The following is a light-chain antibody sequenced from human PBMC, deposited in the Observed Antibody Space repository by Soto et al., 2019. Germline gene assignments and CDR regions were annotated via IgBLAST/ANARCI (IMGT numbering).Light chain of an antibody. CDR2: EVS. Sequence: QSVLTRPASVSGSPGQSITISCTGTSSDVGSYNLVSWYQQHPGKAPKLMIYEVSKRPSGVSNRFSGSKSGNTASLTISGLQAEDEADYYCCSYAGSSPYVFGTGTKLTVL. V-gene: IGLV2-23*02. CDR3: CSYAGSSPYV. CDR1: SSDVGSYNL. J-gene: IGLJ1*01.